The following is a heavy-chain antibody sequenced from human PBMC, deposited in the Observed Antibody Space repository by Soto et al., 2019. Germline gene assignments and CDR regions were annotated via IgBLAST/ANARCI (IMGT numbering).Heavy chain of an antibody. D-gene: IGHD6-13*01. CDR1: GGSISSYY. J-gene: IGHJ4*02. CDR2: IYYSGST. CDR3: ARVGGVPSSSPGVAY. V-gene: IGHV4-59*01. Sequence: SETLSLTCTVSGGSISSYYWSWIRQPPGKGLEWIGYIYYSGSTNYNPSLKSRVTISVDTSKNQFSLKLSSVTAADTAVYYCARVGGVPSSSPGVAYWGQGSLVTVSS.